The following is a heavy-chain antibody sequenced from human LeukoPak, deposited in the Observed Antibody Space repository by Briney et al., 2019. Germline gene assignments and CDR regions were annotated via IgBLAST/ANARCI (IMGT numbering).Heavy chain of an antibody. CDR2: ISGSGGST. D-gene: IGHD6-13*01. Sequence: SGGSLRLSCAASGFTFSSYSMSWVRQAPGKGLEWCSAISGSGGSTYYADSVKGRFTISRDNYKNTMYLKMNSLRAEDTAVYYCAKAHERYSSSWYVETFDYWGQGTLVTVSS. CDR3: AKAHERYSSSWYVETFDY. V-gene: IGHV3-23*01. J-gene: IGHJ4*02. CDR1: GFTFSSYS.